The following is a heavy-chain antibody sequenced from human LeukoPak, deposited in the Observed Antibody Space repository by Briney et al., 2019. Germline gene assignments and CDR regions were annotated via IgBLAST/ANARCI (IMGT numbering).Heavy chain of an antibody. Sequence: GGSLRLSCAASGFTFSSYWMHWVRQAPGKGLVWVSRINSDGSSTSYADSVKGRFTISRDSSSKTVFLQMNSLRTEDTAVYYCVREGYYESGSSPTFYFDYWGQGTLVTVSS. D-gene: IGHD3-10*01. V-gene: IGHV3-74*01. CDR3: VREGYYESGSSPTFYFDY. CDR2: INSDGSST. J-gene: IGHJ4*02. CDR1: GFTFSSYW.